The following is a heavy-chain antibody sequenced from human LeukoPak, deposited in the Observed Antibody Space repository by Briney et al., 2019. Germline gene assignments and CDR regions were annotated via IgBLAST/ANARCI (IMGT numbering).Heavy chain of an antibody. V-gene: IGHV4-39*01. CDR2: IYYSGST. D-gene: IGHD6-6*01. CDR1: GGSISSSSYY. Sequence: PSETLSLTCTVSGGSISSSSYYWGWIRRPPGKGLEWIGSIYYSGSTYYNPSLKSRVTISVDTSKNQFSLKLSSVTAADTAVYYCGRLGASIAARGGRNWVDPWGQGTLVTVSS. J-gene: IGHJ5*02. CDR3: GRLGASIAARGGRNWVDP.